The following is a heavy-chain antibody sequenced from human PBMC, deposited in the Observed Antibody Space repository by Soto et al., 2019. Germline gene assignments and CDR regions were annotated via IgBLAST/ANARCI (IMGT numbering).Heavy chain of an antibody. J-gene: IGHJ4*02. V-gene: IGHV4-38-2*01. CDR1: GSSISSGYY. CDR3: ARFCWRNYDSNGFMPLDY. CDR2: THTTGRT. Sequence: SETLSLTCSVSGSSISSGYYWGWIRQPPGNGLEWIRNTHTTGRTSYNSSHKSRVTMSVDTSKNQFSLKLRSVAAAGTAVYYCARFCWRNYDSNGFMPLDYWGQGSLVTVSS. D-gene: IGHD3-22*01.